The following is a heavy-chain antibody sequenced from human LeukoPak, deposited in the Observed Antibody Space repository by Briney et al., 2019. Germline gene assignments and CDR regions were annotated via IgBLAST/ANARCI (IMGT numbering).Heavy chain of an antibody. CDR3: AALVVVAARDY. J-gene: IGHJ4*02. Sequence: GGSLRLSCAASGFTFSSYAMSWVRQAPGRGLEWVSAISGSGGSTYYADSVKGRFTISRDSSKNTLYLQMNSLRAEDTAVYYCAALVVVAARDYWGQGTLVTVSS. V-gene: IGHV3-23*01. D-gene: IGHD2-15*01. CDR1: GFTFSSYA. CDR2: ISGSGGST.